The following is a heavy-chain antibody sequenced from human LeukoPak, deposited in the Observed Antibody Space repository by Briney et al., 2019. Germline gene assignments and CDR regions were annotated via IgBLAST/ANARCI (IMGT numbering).Heavy chain of an antibody. CDR2: IKQDGSKK. Sequence: GGSLRLSCVASGFPFSSYWMTWVRQAPGKGLEWVANIKQDGSKKSYVDSVKGRFTISRDNAKNSLYLQMNSLRAEDTAVYYCARTDYWGQGTLVTVSS. J-gene: IGHJ4*02. V-gene: IGHV3-7*01. CDR3: ARTDY. CDR1: GFPFSSYW.